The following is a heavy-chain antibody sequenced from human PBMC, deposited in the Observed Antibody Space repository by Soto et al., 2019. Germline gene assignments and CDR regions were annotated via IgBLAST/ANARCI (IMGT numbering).Heavy chain of an antibody. CDR1: GYTLTELS. D-gene: IGHD1-7*01. J-gene: IGHJ3*02. CDR2: FDPEDGET. CDR3: ATGRVRYNWNYRAPLFDI. Sequence: GASVKVSCKVSGYTLTELSMHWVRQAPGKGLEWMGGFDPEDGETIYAQKFQGRVTMTEDTSTDTAYMELSSLRSEDTAVYYCATGRVRYNWNYRAPLFDIWGQGTMVTVSS. V-gene: IGHV1-24*01.